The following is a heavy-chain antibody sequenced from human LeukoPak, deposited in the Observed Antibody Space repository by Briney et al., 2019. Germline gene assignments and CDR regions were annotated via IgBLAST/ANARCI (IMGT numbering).Heavy chain of an antibody. D-gene: IGHD4-23*01. CDR2: IYYSGST. Sequence: PSETLSLTCTVSAGSISSYYWSWIRQPPGKGLEWIGYIYYSGSTNHNPSLKSRVTISVDTSKNQFSLKLSSVTAADTAVYYCARAYGGNSGFDYWGQGTLVTVSS. J-gene: IGHJ4*02. CDR1: AGSISSYY. CDR3: ARAYGGNSGFDY. V-gene: IGHV4-59*01.